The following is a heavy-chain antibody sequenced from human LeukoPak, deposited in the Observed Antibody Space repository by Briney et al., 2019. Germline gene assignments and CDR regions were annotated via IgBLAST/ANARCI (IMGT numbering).Heavy chain of an antibody. D-gene: IGHD3-3*01. CDR1: GFTFSSYS. CDR2: IKQDGSEK. CDR3: ARDHYDFWSCSKKNYYMDV. J-gene: IGHJ6*03. Sequence: GGSLRLSCAASGFTFSSYSMNWVRQAPGKGLEWVANIKQDGSEKYYVDSVKGRFTISRDNAKNSLYLQMNSLRAEDTAVYYCARDHYDFWSCSKKNYYMDVWGKGTTVTVSS. V-gene: IGHV3-7*01.